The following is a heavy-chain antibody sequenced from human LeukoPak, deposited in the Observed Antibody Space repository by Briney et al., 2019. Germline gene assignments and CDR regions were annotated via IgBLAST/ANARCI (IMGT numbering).Heavy chain of an antibody. J-gene: IGHJ4*02. D-gene: IGHD3-10*01. CDR2: ARNKANSYSV. V-gene: IGHV3-72*01. CDR3: TREALNHGSGTYYIDSFDF. CDR1: GFTFSDHF. Sequence: GGSLRLSCAASGFTFSDHFMDWVRQAPGKGLEWVGRARNKANSYSVEYAESVRGRFTISRGDSENSLYLQMNSLKTEDTAVYYCTREALNHGSGTYYIDSFDFWGQGTLVTVSS.